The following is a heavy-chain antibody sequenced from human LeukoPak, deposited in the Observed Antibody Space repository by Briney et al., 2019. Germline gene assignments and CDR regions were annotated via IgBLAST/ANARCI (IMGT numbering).Heavy chain of an antibody. D-gene: IGHD6-6*01. Sequence: SQTLSLTCAISGDSVSSNIAAWNWIRQSPSRGLEWLGRTYYRSKWYNDYAVSVKSRITINPDTSKNQFSLQLNSVTPEDTAVYYCAKVGGPFSSSSRFDCWGQGTLVTVSS. CDR3: AKVGGPFSSSSRFDC. CDR2: TYYRSKWYN. J-gene: IGHJ4*02. V-gene: IGHV6-1*01. CDR1: GDSVSSNIAA.